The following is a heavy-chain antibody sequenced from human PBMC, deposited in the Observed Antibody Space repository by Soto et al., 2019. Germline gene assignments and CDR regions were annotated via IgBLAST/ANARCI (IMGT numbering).Heavy chain of an antibody. J-gene: IGHJ2*01. D-gene: IGHD2-2*01. CDR3: ARKVLGSTSRPYWWYFYL. V-gene: IGHV3-23*01. CDR1: GFTFINYA. Sequence: EVQLLESGGGLVQPGGSLRLSCVGSGFTFINYAMNWVRQTPGKGLEWVSGISGGGDRTFDADSVKGRFTISRDNSRNTANLQMNSLRADDTAVYYCARKVLGSTSRPYWWYFYLWGRGTLVTVSS. CDR2: ISGGGDRT.